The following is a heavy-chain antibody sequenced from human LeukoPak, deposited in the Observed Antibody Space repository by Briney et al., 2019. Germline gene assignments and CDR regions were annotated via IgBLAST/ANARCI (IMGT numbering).Heavy chain of an antibody. CDR3: AKSYYYGSGSYDY. J-gene: IGHJ4*02. Sequence: GGSLRLSCAASGFTFSSYWMHWVRQAPGKGLVGVSRIDPDGGSITYADSVRGRFTISRDNAKNTLYLQMNSLRAEDTAVYYCAKSYYYGSGSYDYWGQGTLVTVSS. CDR1: GFTFSSYW. CDR2: IDPDGGSI. D-gene: IGHD3-10*01. V-gene: IGHV3-74*01.